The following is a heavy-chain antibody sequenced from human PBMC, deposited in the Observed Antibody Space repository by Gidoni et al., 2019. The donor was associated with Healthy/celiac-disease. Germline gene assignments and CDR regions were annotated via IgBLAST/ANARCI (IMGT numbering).Heavy chain of an antibody. CDR2: IYYSWST. CDR3: ARVVVVPAAHPSWFDP. D-gene: IGHD2-2*01. V-gene: IGHV4-39*01. CDR1: GCSISIRSYY. Sequence: QLQLQESGPGLVKPSETLSLTCTVSGCSISIRSYYWGWIRHPPGKGLEWIGSIYYSWSTYYNTSLKSRVTISVDTSKNQFSMKLSSVTAADTAVYYCARVVVVPAAHPSWFDPWGQGTLVTVSS. J-gene: IGHJ5*02.